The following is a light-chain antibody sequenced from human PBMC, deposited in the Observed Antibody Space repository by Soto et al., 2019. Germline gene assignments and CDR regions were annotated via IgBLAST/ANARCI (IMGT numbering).Light chain of an antibody. CDR1: QSISGH. CDR3: QQSYSSPRFT. CDR2: ATS. J-gene: IGKJ3*01. V-gene: IGKV1-39*01. Sequence: DIQMTQSPSSLSASVGDRVTITCRASQSISGHLNWYQHKPGKAPELLIYATSTLHIGVPSRFSGSGSGTDFSRTISSLKPEDFATYYCQQSYSSPRFTFGPGTKVDIK.